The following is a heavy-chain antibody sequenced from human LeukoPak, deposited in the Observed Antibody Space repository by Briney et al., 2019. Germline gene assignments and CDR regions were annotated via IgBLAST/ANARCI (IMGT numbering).Heavy chain of an antibody. CDR2: IWYDGSNK. J-gene: IGHJ4*02. CDR3: AKDRGGGGSCIDY. Sequence: PGGSLRLSCAASGFTFSSYGMHWVRQAPGKGLEWVAVIWYDGSNKYYADSVKGRFTISRDNSKNTLYLQMNSLRAEDTAVYCCAKDRGGGGSCIDYWGQGTLVTVSS. V-gene: IGHV3-33*06. CDR1: GFTFSSYG. D-gene: IGHD2-15*01.